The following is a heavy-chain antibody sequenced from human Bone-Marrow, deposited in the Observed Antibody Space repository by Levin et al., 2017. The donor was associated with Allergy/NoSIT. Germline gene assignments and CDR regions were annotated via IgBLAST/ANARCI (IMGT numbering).Heavy chain of an antibody. V-gene: IGHV3-21*04. J-gene: IGHJ4*02. D-gene: IGHD1-14*01. CDR1: GFRFSSYN. CDR2: ISDSSTYI. Sequence: GESLKISCAASGFRFSSYNMNWVRQAPGKGLEWVSSISDSSTYIYYADSVKGRFTISRDNAEKSLFLHMNSLRAEDTAVYYCARDRPETSLGYWGQGTLVTVSS. CDR3: ARDRPETSLGY.